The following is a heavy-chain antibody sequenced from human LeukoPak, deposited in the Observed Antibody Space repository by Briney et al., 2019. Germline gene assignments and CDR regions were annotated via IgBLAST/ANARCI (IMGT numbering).Heavy chain of an antibody. D-gene: IGHD3-10*01. CDR1: GFTFSSYG. Sequence: GGSLRLSCAASGFTFSSYGTHWVRQAPGKGLEWVAVISYDGSNKYYADSVKGRFTISRDNSKNTLDLQMNSLRAEDTAVYYCAKGARYGSGLFDPWGQGTLVTVSS. V-gene: IGHV3-30*18. CDR2: ISYDGSNK. CDR3: AKGARYGSGLFDP. J-gene: IGHJ5*02.